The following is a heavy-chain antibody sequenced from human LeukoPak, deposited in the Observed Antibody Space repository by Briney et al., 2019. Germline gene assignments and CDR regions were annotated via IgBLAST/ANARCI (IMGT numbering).Heavy chain of an antibody. CDR3: ARDLVSRIVVVPAAILLGY. V-gene: IGHV3-11*01. CDR2: ISSSGSTI. D-gene: IGHD2-2*02. Sequence: GGSLRLSCAASGFTFSDYYMSWIRRAPGKGLEWVSYISSSGSTIYYADSLKGRFTISRDNAKNSLYLQMNSRRAEDTAVYYCARDLVSRIVVVPAAILLGYWGQGTLVTVSS. CDR1: GFTFSDYY. J-gene: IGHJ4*02.